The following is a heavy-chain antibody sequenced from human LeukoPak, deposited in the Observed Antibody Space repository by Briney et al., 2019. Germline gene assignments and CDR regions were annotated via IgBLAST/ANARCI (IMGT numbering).Heavy chain of an antibody. CDR3: ARGSVVVPAAILGLDWFDP. Sequence: GASVKVSCKASGYTFTSYYMHWVRQAPGQGLEWMGIINPSGGSTSYAQKFQGRVTMTRDMSTSTVYMELSSLRSEDTAVYYCARGSVVVPAAILGLDWFDPWGQGTLVTVSS. D-gene: IGHD2-2*02. CDR1: GYTFTSYY. CDR2: INPSGGST. V-gene: IGHV1-46*01. J-gene: IGHJ5*02.